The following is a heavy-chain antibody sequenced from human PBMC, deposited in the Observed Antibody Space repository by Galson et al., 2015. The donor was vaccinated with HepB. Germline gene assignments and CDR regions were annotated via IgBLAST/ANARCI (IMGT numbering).Heavy chain of an antibody. CDR2: IWYDGSNK. D-gene: IGHD3-10*01. V-gene: IGHV3-33*01. J-gene: IGHJ6*02. CDR1: GFTFSSYG. Sequence: SLRLSCAASGFTFSSYGMHWVRQAPGKGLEWVAVIWYDGSNKYYADSVKGRFTISRDNSKNTLYLQMNSLRAEDTAVYYCARDPLGSGLGLWSRGVAGMDVWGQGTTVTVSS. CDR3: ARDPLGSGLGLWSRGVAGMDV.